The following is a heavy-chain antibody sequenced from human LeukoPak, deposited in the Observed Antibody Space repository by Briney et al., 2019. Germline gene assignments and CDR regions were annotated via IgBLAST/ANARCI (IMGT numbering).Heavy chain of an antibody. Sequence: SSETLSLTCAVYGGSFSGYYWSWIRQPPGKGLEWIGEINHSGSTNYNPSLKSRVTMSVDTSKNQFSLKVNSVTAADTAVYYCARVYDSGSQAYFYYMDVWGKGTTVTISS. CDR1: GGSFSGYY. J-gene: IGHJ6*03. D-gene: IGHD3-10*01. V-gene: IGHV4-34*01. CDR2: INHSGST. CDR3: ARVYDSGSQAYFYYMDV.